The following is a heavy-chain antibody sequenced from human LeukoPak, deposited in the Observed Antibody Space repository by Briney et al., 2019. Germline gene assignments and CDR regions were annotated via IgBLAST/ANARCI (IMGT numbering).Heavy chain of an antibody. CDR1: GGSISSSSYY. V-gene: IGHV4-39*07. CDR3: ARVLEPLGAFDI. D-gene: IGHD5-24*01. Sequence: KPSETLSLTCTVSGGSISSSSYYWAWIRQPPGKGLEWIGSVDYDGTTYYNPSLKSRVTISLDTSKNHFSPRLTSVTAADTAVYYCARVLEPLGAFDIWGQGTMVTVSS. J-gene: IGHJ3*02. CDR2: VDYDGTT.